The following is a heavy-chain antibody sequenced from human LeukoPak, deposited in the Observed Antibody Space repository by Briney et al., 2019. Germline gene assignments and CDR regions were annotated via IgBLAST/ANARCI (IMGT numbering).Heavy chain of an antibody. CDR2: IIGGGDST. CDR1: GLTFTNYS. J-gene: IGHJ4*02. D-gene: IGHD1-26*01. CDR3: AKGGKWDVTPFDY. V-gene: IGHV3-23*01. Sequence: GGCLRLACAVHGLTFTNYSMTWVRQAPGRVLEWVSTIIGGGDSTYYAHCVKGRFTIPRDNSTSTLYLQVNSLRAEDTAVYYCAKGGKWDVTPFDYWGERTLVTVS.